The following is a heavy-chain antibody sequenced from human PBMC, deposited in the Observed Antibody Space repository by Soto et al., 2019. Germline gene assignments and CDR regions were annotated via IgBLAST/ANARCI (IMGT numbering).Heavy chain of an antibody. V-gene: IGHV3-23*01. D-gene: IGHD2-15*01. CDR2: VIGTGIDT. CDR1: GFTVTNYA. CDR3: AKATRGQCIGAHCYAFDF. J-gene: IGHJ4*02. Sequence: EVQLLESGGGLVQPGGSLRLSCAAPGFTVTNYAMNWVRHSPGKGLEWVASVIGTGIDTYHAASVKGRFTISRDNSRNTMYLEMNRLRAEDTAMYHCAKATRGQCIGAHCYAFDFWGQGILVTVS.